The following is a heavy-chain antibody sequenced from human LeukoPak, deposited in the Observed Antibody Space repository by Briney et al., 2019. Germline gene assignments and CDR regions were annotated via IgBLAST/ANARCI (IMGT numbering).Heavy chain of an antibody. J-gene: IGHJ6*02. D-gene: IGHD5-18*01. V-gene: IGHV4-39*01. Sequence: SETLSLTCTVSGGSISSSSYYWGWIRQPPGKGLEWIGSIYYSGSTYYNPSLKSRVTISVDTSKNQFSLKLSSATAADTAVYYCARSAMVTDFLNYYYGMDVWGQGTTVTVSS. CDR1: GGSISSSSYY. CDR3: ARSAMVTDFLNYYYGMDV. CDR2: IYYSGST.